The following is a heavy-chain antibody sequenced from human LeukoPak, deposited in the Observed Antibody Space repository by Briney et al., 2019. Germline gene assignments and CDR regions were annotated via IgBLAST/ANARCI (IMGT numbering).Heavy chain of an antibody. J-gene: IGHJ6*03. V-gene: IGHV1-2*02. D-gene: IGHD3-22*01. CDR2: INPNSGGT. Sequence: AASVKVSCKASGYTFTGYYMHWVRQAPGQGLEWMGWINPNSGGTNYAQKFQGRVTMTRDTSISTAYMELSRLRSDDTAVYYCARGHQSSGYPTLSYMDVWGKGTTVTVSS. CDR3: ARGHQSSGYPTLSYMDV. CDR1: GYTFTGYY.